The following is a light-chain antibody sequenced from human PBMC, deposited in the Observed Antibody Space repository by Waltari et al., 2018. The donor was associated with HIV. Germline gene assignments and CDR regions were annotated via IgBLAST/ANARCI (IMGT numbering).Light chain of an antibody. CDR3: MQALETPRT. J-gene: IGKJ2*01. CDR1: QSLLHDNGYNY. V-gene: IGKV2-28*01. Sequence: IVMTQSPVALVVTIGESASLSCTSSQSLLHDNGYNYFGWYMQKPGQPPQLLLHWASIRASGVPDKFSGSGSVRHFTLGISTVEAGAVGIYYCMQALETPRTFGPGTKLETK. CDR2: WAS.